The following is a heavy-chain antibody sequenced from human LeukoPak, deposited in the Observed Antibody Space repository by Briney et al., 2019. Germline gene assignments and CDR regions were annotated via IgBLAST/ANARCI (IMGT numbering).Heavy chain of an antibody. Sequence: PGGSLRLSCAASGFTFSSYAMHWVRQAPGKGLEWVAVISYDGSNKYYADSVKGRFTISRDNSKNTLYLQMNSLRAEDTAVYYCAKGLRLGELSLNWFDPWGQGTLVTVSS. V-gene: IGHV3-30*04. CDR1: GFTFSSYA. D-gene: IGHD3-16*02. CDR2: ISYDGSNK. CDR3: AKGLRLGELSLNWFDP. J-gene: IGHJ5*02.